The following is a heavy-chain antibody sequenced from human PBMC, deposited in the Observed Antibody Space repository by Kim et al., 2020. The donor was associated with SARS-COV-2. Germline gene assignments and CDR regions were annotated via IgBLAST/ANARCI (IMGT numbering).Heavy chain of an antibody. J-gene: IGHJ5*01. D-gene: IGHD3-22*01. V-gene: IGHV3-23*01. CDR2: IVGSGERT. CDR1: GFTFGSYA. CDR3: ATGTTFYFDSSGYYLNS. Sequence: GGSLRLSCAASGFTFGSYAMSWVRQAPGKGLEWVSHIVGSGERTSYADSVKGRLTISRDNSGNTLFLEMNSLRAEDTAVYYCATGTTFYFDSSGYYLNS.